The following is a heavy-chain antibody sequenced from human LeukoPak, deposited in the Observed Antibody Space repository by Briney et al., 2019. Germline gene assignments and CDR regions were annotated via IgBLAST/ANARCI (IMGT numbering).Heavy chain of an antibody. CDR1: GGSITTTNF. CDR3: SRESGPYCPFGH. D-gene: IGHD1-26*01. Sequence: SGTLSLTCGVSGGSITTTNFWSWVRQPPGGGLEWIGEISLRGRTQYNPSLKSRGNISIDESTNHLYLSLASVTAADTAVYYCSRESGPYCPFGHWGQGTLVAVTS. CDR2: ISLRGRT. J-gene: IGHJ5*02. V-gene: IGHV4-4*02.